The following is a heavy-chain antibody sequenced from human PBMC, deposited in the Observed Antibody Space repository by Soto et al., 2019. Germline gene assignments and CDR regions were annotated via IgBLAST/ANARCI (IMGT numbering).Heavy chain of an antibody. CDR2: IIPIFGTA. D-gene: IGHD4-17*01. J-gene: IGHJ6*03. CDR1: GGTFSSYA. V-gene: IGHV1-69*13. Sequence: ASVKVSCKASGGTFSSYAISWVRQAPGQGLEWMGGIIPIFGTANYAQKFQGRVTITADESTSTAYMELSSLRSEDTAVYYCARVIYGDYGYYYYMDVWGKGTTVTVSS. CDR3: ARVIYGDYGYYYYMDV.